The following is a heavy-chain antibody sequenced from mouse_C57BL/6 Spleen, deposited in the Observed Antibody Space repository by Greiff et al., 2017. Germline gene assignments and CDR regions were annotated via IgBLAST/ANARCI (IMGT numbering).Heavy chain of an antibody. V-gene: IGHV1-54*01. J-gene: IGHJ1*03. CDR3: ARTPPGGYFDV. CDR1: GYAFTNYL. D-gene: IGHD4-1*01. Sequence: QVQLQQSGAELVRPGTSVKVSCKASGYAFTNYLIEWVKQRPGQGLEWIGVINPGSGGTNYNEKFKGKATLTADKSSSTAYMQLSSLTSEDAAVYFCARTPPGGYFDVWGTGTTVTVSS. CDR2: INPGSGGT.